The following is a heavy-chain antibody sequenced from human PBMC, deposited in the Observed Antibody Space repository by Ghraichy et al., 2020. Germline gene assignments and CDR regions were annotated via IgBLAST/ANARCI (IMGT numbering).Heavy chain of an antibody. V-gene: IGHV4-34*01. CDR3: ARGVWWSTAYFDL. D-gene: IGHD2-21*01. Sequence: SETLSLTCAVYGGSFSGYYWSWIRQPPGKGLEWIGEINHSGSTNYNPSLKSRVTISVDTSTNQFSLMLSSVTAADTAVYYCARGVWWSTAYFDLWGRGTLVTVSS. CDR2: INHSGST. CDR1: GGSFSGYY. J-gene: IGHJ2*01.